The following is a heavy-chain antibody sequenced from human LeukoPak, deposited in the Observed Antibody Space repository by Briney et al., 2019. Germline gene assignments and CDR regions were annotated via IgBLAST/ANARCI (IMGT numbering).Heavy chain of an antibody. J-gene: IGHJ6*03. D-gene: IGHD2-15*01. CDR2: IIPIFGTA. CDR3: ARAGVWCSGGSCYGMGDYYYYYMDV. CDR1: GGTFSSYA. Sequence: ASVKVSCKASGGTFSSYAISWVRQAPGQRLEWMGGIIPIFGTANYAQKFQGRVAITADESTSTAYMELSSLRSEDTAVYYCARAGVWCSGGSCYGMGDYYYYYMDVWGKGTTVTISS. V-gene: IGHV1-69*13.